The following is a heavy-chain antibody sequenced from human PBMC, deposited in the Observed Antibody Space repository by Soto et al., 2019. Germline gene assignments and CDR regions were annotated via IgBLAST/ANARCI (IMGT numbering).Heavy chain of an antibody. V-gene: IGHV1-2*02. J-gene: IGHJ6*02. Sequence: ASVKVSCKVSGYTFTGYYMHWVRQAPGQGLEWMGWINHNSGGTNHAQKFQGRVTMTRDTSISTAYMELSRLRSDDTAVYYCARFTAYYYYYGLDGWGEGTNVTVSS. CDR1: GYTFTGYY. D-gene: IGHD5-18*01. CDR2: INHNSGGT. CDR3: ARFTAYYYYYGLDG.